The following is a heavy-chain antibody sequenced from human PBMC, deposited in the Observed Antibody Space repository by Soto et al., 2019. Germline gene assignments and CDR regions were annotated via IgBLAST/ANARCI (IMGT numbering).Heavy chain of an antibody. CDR3: AHRRRTYDTGPPVYFDY. J-gene: IGHJ4*02. D-gene: IGHD3-22*01. Sequence: SGPTLVNPTHPLTLTCNFSGFSLSTSSVGVGWIRQPPGKALEWLALISWNDDKRYNPSLKSRLTITKDTSKNQVVLTLTNVDPVDTATYYCAHRRRTYDTGPPVYFDYWGLGALVTV. V-gene: IGHV2-5*01. CDR1: GFSLSTSSVG. CDR2: ISWNDDK.